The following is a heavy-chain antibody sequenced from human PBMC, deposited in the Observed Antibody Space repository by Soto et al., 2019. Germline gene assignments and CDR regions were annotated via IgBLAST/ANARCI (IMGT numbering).Heavy chain of an antibody. J-gene: IGHJ4*02. V-gene: IGHV4-39*01. D-gene: IGHD2-2*01. Sequence: PSETLSLTCAVSGGSITSSSYSWGWVRQPPGKGLEWIATIYYSENTHYNPSLKSRVTISVDTSKNQFSLILSSVTAADTAVYYCARYCISTTCQEEGFDYWGQGTLVTVSS. CDR2: IYYSENT. CDR3: ARYCISTTCQEEGFDY. CDR1: GGSITSSSYS.